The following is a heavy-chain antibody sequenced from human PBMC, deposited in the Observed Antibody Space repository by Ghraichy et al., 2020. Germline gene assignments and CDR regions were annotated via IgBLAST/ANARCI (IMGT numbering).Heavy chain of an antibody. D-gene: IGHD3-9*01. J-gene: IGHJ5*02. CDR2: ISGSGGSA. CDR3: AKEVGDYDILTGYDT. V-gene: IGHV3-23*01. Sequence: LSLTCAASGFTFSSYAMNWVRQAPGKGLEWVSVISGSGGSAYYADSVKGRFTISRDNSKNTLYLQMNSLRAEDTAVFYCAKEVGDYDILTGYDTWGQGSLVTVSS. CDR1: GFTFSSYA.